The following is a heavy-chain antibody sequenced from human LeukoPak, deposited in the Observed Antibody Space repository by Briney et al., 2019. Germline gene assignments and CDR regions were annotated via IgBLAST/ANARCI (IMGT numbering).Heavy chain of an antibody. CDR3: AKDSSGYSVTGRPDY. Sequence: GGSLRLSCAASGFTFSSYSMNWVRQAPGKGLEWVSSISSSSSYIYYADSVKGRFTISRDNAKNSLYLQMNSLRAEDTAVYYCAKDSSGYSVTGRPDYWGQGTLVTVSS. CDR1: GFTFSSYS. CDR2: ISSSSSYI. J-gene: IGHJ4*02. V-gene: IGHV3-21*01. D-gene: IGHD3-22*01.